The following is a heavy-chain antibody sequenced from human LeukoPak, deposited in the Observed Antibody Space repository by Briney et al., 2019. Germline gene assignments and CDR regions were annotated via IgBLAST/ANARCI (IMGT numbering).Heavy chain of an antibody. V-gene: IGHV3-23*01. CDR3: AKDLRYCSSASCYYSGLDV. CDR2: TIGGGDGK. J-gene: IGHJ6*02. D-gene: IGHD2-2*01. Sequence: GSLRLSCAASGFSFSSYALAWVRQAPGKGRGWVSGTIGGGDGKYYADSVKGRVTISRDNSKNTVFLQMNSLRAEDTAVYYCAKDLRYCSSASCYYSGLDVWGQGTTVTVSS. CDR1: GFSFSSYA.